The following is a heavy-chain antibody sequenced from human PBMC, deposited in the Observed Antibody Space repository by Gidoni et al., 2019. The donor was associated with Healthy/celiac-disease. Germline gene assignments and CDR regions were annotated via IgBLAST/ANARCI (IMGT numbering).Heavy chain of an antibody. V-gene: IGHV1-69*01. Sequence: QVQLVQSGAEVKKPGSSVKVSCKASGRTFSTYAISRVRQASGQGPEWMGGIIPIFGTENYAQKYQGRVTITADESTSTAYIELSILRSEDTSVYYCARGEYCGGDCYYYYYGMDVWGQGTTVTVSS. J-gene: IGHJ6*02. CDR1: GRTFSTYA. CDR2: IIPIFGTE. D-gene: IGHD2-21*02. CDR3: ARGEYCGGDCYYYYYGMDV.